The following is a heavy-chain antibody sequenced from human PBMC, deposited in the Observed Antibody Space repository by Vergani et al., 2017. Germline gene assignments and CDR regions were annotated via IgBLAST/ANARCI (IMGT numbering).Heavy chain of an antibody. V-gene: IGHV5-10-1*03. D-gene: IGHD6-13*01. J-gene: IGHJ6*02. CDR1: GYSFTSYW. Sequence: EVQLVQSGAEVKTPGESLRISCKGSGYSFTSYWISWVRQMPGKGLEWMGRIDPSDSYTNYSPSFQGHVTISADKSISTAYLQWSSLKASDTAMYYCASGEAQLVPYYYGMDVWGQGTTVTVSS. CDR3: ASGEAQLVPYYYGMDV. CDR2: IDPSDSYT.